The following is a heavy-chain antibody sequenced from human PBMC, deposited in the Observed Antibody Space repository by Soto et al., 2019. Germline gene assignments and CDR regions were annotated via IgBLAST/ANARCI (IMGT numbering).Heavy chain of an antibody. Sequence: QLQLQESGPGLVKPSETLSLTCTVSGGSISISTYHWGWIRQPPGKGLYWIGSINYSGSTYYNPSFKSRVTIAVDESENQFSRKLSSVTAADTAVYYCARHIAAASQWPVDYMDVWGKGTTVTVSS. V-gene: IGHV4-39*01. CDR3: ARHIAAASQWPVDYMDV. J-gene: IGHJ6*03. CDR1: GGSISISTYH. CDR2: INYSGST. D-gene: IGHD6-13*01.